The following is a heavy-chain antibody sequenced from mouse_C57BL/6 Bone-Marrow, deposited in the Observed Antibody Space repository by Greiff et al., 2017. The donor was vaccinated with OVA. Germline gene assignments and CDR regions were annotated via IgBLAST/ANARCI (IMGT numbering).Heavy chain of an antibody. CDR3: ARSLLRPYYAMDY. D-gene: IGHD1-2*01. J-gene: IGHJ4*01. Sequence: SGAELVRPGTSVKMSCKASGYTFTNYWIGWAKQRPGHGLEWIGDIYPGGGYTNYNEKFKGKATLTADKSSSTAYMQFSSLTSEDSAIYYCARSLLRPYYAMDYWGQGTSVTVSS. CDR2: IYPGGGYT. V-gene: IGHV1-63*01. CDR1: GYTFTNYW.